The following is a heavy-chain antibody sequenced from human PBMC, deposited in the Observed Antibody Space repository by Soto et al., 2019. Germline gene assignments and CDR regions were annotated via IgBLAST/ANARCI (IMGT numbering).Heavy chain of an antibody. CDR1: GFTFSDYD. CDR3: ARERHSASHSWFDR. V-gene: IGHV3-21*01. D-gene: IGHD4-4*01. J-gene: IGHJ5*02. CDR2: VGVSSTYI. Sequence: VRLSCTVSGFTFSDYDMNWVRQAPGKGLEWLSSVGVSSTYIYYADSVRDRFTVSRANAKNSLYLDMNNLRAEDTGVYYCARERHSASHSWFDRSGQGALVTVSS.